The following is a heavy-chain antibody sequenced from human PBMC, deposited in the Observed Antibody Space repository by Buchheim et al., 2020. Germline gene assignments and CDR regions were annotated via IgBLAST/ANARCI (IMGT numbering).Heavy chain of an antibody. CDR3: ARDLSSSTTPSYYCYGMDV. CDR2: INPNSGGT. D-gene: IGHD2-2*01. Sequence: QVQLVQSGAEVKKPGASVKVSCKASGYTFTGYYMHWVRQAPGQGLEWMGWINPNSGGTNYAQKFQGWVTMTRDTSISTAYMGLSRLRSDDTAVYYCARDLSSSTTPSYYCYGMDVWGQGTT. CDR1: GYTFTGYY. J-gene: IGHJ6*02. V-gene: IGHV1-2*04.